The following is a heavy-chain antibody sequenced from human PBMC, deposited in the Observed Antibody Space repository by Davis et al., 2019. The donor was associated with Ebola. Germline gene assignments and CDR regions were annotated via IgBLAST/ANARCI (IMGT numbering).Heavy chain of an antibody. Sequence: ASVKVSCKASGYTFSNYFMQWVRQAPGQGLEWMGIINPSVASTTYGQKFQGRITMTGDTSTDTVYMELSGLRYEDTAVYYCARDEILYSSRVSGPLDYWGQGTLVTVSS. D-gene: IGHD2-15*01. J-gene: IGHJ4*02. CDR2: INPSVAST. CDR1: GYTFSNYF. V-gene: IGHV1-46*01. CDR3: ARDEILYSSRVSGPLDY.